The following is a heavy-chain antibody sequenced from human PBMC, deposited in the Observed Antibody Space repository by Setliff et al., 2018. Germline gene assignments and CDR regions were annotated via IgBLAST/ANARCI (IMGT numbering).Heavy chain of an antibody. CDR1: GYSFSNFW. CDR2: IYPGDSDT. CDR3: ARRTSQIRYFDWSYPHDAFDI. D-gene: IGHD3-9*01. V-gene: IGHV5-51*01. J-gene: IGHJ3*02. Sequence: RGESLKISCKGSGYSFSNFWIGWVRQMPGKGLEWMGIIYPGDSDTRYSPSFQGQVTISADKSISTAYLQWRSLKASDTAMYYCARRTSQIRYFDWSYPHDAFDIWGQGTMVTVSS.